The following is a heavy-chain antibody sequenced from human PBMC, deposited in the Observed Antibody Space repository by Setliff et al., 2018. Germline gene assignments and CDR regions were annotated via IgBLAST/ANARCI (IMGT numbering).Heavy chain of an antibody. Sequence: SETLSLTCSVSGGSIDSHYWSWIRQPPGRGLEWIGSIYYSGNTNYNPSLKSRVTISIDTSKNQFSLKLSSVTAADTAVYHCARGKTFFGAFIRAFDIWGQGRMVT. D-gene: IGHD3-3*01. CDR2: IYYSGNT. V-gene: IGHV4-59*11. J-gene: IGHJ3*02. CDR3: ARGKTFFGAFIRAFDI. CDR1: GGSIDSHY.